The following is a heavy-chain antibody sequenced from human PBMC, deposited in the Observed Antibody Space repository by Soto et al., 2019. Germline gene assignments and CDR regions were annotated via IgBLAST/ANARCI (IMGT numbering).Heavy chain of an antibody. CDR2: ISSWSETI. CDR3: TRDIAERLDGY. V-gene: IGHV3-48*02. J-gene: IGHJ4*02. D-gene: IGHD6-25*01. Sequence: GGSLRLSCAASGFSFSSHSMNWVRQAPGKGLEWVSYISSWSETIYYADSVKGRFTISRDNAKNSLYLQMHGLTDEDTAVYYCTRDIAERLDGYWGRGTLVTVSS. CDR1: GFSFSSHS.